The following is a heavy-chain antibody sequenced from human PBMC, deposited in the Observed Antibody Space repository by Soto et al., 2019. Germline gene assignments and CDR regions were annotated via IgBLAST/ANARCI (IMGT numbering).Heavy chain of an antibody. CDR2: ISYDGSNK. D-gene: IGHD3-16*01. Sequence: QVQLVESGGGVVQPGRSLRLSCAASGFTFSSYAMHWVRQAPGKGLEWVAVISYDGSNKYYADSVKGRFTISRDNSKNTMYLQMNSLSAEDTAWYYCASAYEGGYFDYWGQGTLVTVSS. V-gene: IGHV3-30-3*01. J-gene: IGHJ4*02. CDR1: GFTFSSYA. CDR3: ASAYEGGYFDY.